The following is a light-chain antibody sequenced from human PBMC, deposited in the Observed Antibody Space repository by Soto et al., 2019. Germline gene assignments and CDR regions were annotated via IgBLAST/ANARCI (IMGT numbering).Light chain of an antibody. J-gene: IGLJ2*01. V-gene: IGLV1-44*01. CDR3: ATWDGSLNGWV. Sequence: QSVLTQAPSASGTPGQRVTISCSGSSSNIGSNTVSWYQQVPGTAPKLLIYSNDQRPSGVPDRFSGSKSGTSASLAIGGLQSEDDADYYCATWDGSLNGWVFGGGTKVTVL. CDR1: SSNIGSNT. CDR2: SND.